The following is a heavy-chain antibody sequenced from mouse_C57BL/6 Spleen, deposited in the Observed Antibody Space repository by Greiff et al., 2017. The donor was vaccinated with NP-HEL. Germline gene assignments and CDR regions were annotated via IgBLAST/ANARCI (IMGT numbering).Heavy chain of an antibody. D-gene: IGHD4-1*01. J-gene: IGHJ2*01. CDR3: ARELTGTDFDY. V-gene: IGHV1-80*01. CDR1: GYAFSSYW. Sequence: QVQLQQSGAKLVKPGASVKISCKASGYAFSSYWMNWVKQRPGKGLEWIGQIYPGDGDTNYNGKFKGKATLTADKSSSTAYMQLSSLTSEDSAVYFCARELTGTDFDYWGQGTTLTVSS. CDR2: IYPGDGDT.